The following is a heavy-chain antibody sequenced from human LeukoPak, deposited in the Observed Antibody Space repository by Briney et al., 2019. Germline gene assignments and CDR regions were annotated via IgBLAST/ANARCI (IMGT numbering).Heavy chain of an antibody. CDR2: VYYSGST. CDR3: AREGRFLEWSDFDY. Sequence: SETLSLTCTVSGGSLSSYYWSWIRQPPGKGLEWIGYVYYSGSTNYNPSLKSRVAISIDTSKNQFSLKLSSVTAADTAMYYCAREGRFLEWSDFDYWGQGTLVTVSS. J-gene: IGHJ4*02. CDR1: GGSLSSYY. V-gene: IGHV4-59*01. D-gene: IGHD3-3*01.